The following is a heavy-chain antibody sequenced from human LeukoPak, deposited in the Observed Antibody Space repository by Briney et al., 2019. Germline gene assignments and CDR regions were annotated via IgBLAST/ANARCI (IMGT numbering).Heavy chain of an antibody. J-gene: IGHJ4*02. V-gene: IGHV1-2*02. D-gene: IGHD3-22*01. CDR2: MNPNSGGT. CDR1: GYTFTGYY. CDR3: ARTHSSGYYVFDY. Sequence: ASVKVSCKASGYTFTGYYMHWVRQAPGQGLEWMGWMNPNSGGTNYAQKFQGRVTMTRDTSISTAYMELSRLRSDDTAVYYCARTHSSGYYVFDYWGQGTLVTVSS.